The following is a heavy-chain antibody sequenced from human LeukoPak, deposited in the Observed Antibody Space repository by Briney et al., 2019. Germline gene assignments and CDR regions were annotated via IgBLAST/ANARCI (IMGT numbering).Heavy chain of an antibody. CDR1: GFTFSSYA. Sequence: GGSLRLSCAASGFTFSSYAMSWVRRAPGKGLEWVSFIYSDNTHYSDSVKGRFTISRDNSKNTLYLQMNSLRAEDTAVYYCARRAGAYSHPYDYWGQGTLVTVSS. CDR3: ARRAGAYSHPYDY. V-gene: IGHV3-53*01. D-gene: IGHD4/OR15-4a*01. J-gene: IGHJ4*02. CDR2: IYSDNT.